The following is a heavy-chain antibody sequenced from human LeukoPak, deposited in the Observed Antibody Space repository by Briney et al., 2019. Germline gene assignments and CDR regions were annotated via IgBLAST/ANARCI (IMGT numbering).Heavy chain of an antibody. V-gene: IGHV3-21*01. CDR1: GFTFSSYS. J-gene: IGHJ5*02. CDR2: ITTRSSYI. Sequence: GGSPRLSCAASGFTFSSYSMNWVRQAPGKGLEWVSSITTRSSYIYYADSVKGRFTISRDDAKSSLYLQMSSLRAEDTAVYYCARDPAAAGSVWLDPWGQGILVTVSS. CDR3: ARDPAAAGSVWLDP. D-gene: IGHD6-13*01.